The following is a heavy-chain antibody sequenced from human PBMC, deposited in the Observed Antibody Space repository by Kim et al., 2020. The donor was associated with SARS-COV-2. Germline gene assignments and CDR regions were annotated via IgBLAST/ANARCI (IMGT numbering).Heavy chain of an antibody. D-gene: IGHD2-2*01. J-gene: IGHJ3*01. CDR1: GFTFSKYA. V-gene: IGHV3-30*04. CDR3: ARALGPAAHEDF. CDR2: MSPDGRDH. Sequence: GGSLRLSCVASGFTFSKYAIHWVRQAPGKGLQWVAVMSPDGRDHYYADSVKGRFTISRDASENTLYLQMNSLRTEDTAVYFCARALGPAAHEDFWGQGTMVIVSS.